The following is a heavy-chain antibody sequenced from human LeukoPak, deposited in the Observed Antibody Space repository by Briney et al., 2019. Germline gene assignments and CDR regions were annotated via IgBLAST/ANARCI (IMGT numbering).Heavy chain of an antibody. CDR3: ARYGSGSYTRPFDY. J-gene: IGHJ4*02. CDR1: GFSFSSYG. Sequence: GGSLRLSCAASGFSFSSYGMDWVRQAPGKGPEWVSYISSSSDTIYYADSVKGRFTISRDNARNSLFLQMNSLRAEDTAVYYCARYGSGSYTRPFDYWGQGTLVTVSS. D-gene: IGHD3-10*01. V-gene: IGHV3-48*01. CDR2: ISSSSDTI.